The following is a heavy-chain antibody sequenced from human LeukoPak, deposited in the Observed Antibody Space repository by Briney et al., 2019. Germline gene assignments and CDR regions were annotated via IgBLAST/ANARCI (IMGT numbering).Heavy chain of an antibody. CDR3: ARDRNGLHDY. Sequence: GGSLRLSCAASGFTFSSYGMHWVRQAPGKGLEWVAVISYDGSYKFYADSVKGRFTISRDNSKNTLYLQMNSLRAEDTAVYYCARDRNGLHDYWGQGTLVTVSS. CDR1: GFTFSSYG. J-gene: IGHJ4*02. D-gene: IGHD2-15*01. V-gene: IGHV3-30*03. CDR2: ISYDGSYK.